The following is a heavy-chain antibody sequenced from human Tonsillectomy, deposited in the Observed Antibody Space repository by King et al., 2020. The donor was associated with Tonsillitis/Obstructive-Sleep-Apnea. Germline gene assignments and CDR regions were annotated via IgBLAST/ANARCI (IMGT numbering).Heavy chain of an antibody. D-gene: IGHD1-7*01. CDR1: GFTFSSYG. CDR2: ISSSSSPI. Sequence: QLVQSGGGLVQPGGSLRLSCAASGFTFSSYGMNWVRQAPGKGLEWVSYISSSSSPIYYADSVEVRFTISIDNAKTSLYLQMNSLRDEDTAVYYCARNELLDLWGQGTRDTLS. V-gene: IGHV3-48*02. J-gene: IGHJ5*02. CDR3: ARNELLDL.